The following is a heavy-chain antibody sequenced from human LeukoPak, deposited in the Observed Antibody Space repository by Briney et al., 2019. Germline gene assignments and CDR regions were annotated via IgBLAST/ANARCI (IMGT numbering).Heavy chain of an antibody. CDR2: IWYDGSKR. Sequence: PGGSLRLSCAASGFTFSSYGMHWVRQAPGKGLEWVAVIWYDGSKRYYADSVKGRFTISRDDSKNTLYLQMNNLRDEDTAVYYCARDPVSSFDYWGQGTLVTVSS. J-gene: IGHJ4*02. V-gene: IGHV3-33*08. CDR1: GFTFSSYG. CDR3: ARDPVSSFDY.